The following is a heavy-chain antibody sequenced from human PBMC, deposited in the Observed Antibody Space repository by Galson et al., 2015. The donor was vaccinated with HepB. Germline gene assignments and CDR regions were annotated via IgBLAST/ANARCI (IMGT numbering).Heavy chain of an antibody. CDR1: GFAFNSYA. J-gene: IGHJ4*02. V-gene: IGHV3-23*01. Sequence: SLRLSCAASGFAFNSYAMTWVRQAPGKGLEWVAVISSSGSDTYYADSVKGRFTISRNNMLYLQMNSLRAEDTAVYYCAKGSSTWYGSTVDFWGQGTLVTVSP. CDR3: AKGSSTWYGSTVDF. CDR2: ISSSGSDT. D-gene: IGHD6-13*01.